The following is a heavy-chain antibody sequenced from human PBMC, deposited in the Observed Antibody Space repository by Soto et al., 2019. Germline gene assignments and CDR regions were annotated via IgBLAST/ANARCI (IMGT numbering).Heavy chain of an antibody. CDR3: ASQSGSYSSSWYSFDY. D-gene: IGHD6-13*01. CDR1: GGSISPYY. Sequence: SETLSLTCTVSGGSISPYYWSWIRQPPGKGLEWIGYIYYSGSTYYNPSLKSRVTISVDTSKNQFSLKLSSVTAADTAVYYCASQSGSYSSSWYSFDYWGQGTLVTVSS. CDR2: IYYSGST. V-gene: IGHV4-59*06. J-gene: IGHJ4*02.